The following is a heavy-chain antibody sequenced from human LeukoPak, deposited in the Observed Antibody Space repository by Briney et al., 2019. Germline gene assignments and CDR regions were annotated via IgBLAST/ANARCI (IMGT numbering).Heavy chain of an antibody. CDR2: IYYRGTT. V-gene: IGHV4-39*07. J-gene: IGHJ4*02. CDR3: ARIYCTNGVCYYFDY. CDR1: GGPISSSNDY. Sequence: SETLSLTCTVSGGPISSSNDYWGWVRQPLGKGLEWIGSIYYRGTTYYSPSLKSRVTISVDTSRNQFSLKLSSVTAADTAVYYCARIYCTNGVCYYFDYWGQGTLVTVSS. D-gene: IGHD2-8*01.